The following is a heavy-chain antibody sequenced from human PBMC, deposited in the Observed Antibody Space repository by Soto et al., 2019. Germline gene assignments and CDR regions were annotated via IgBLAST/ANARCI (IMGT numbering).Heavy chain of an antibody. J-gene: IGHJ6*02. CDR2: IWYDGSNK. Sequence: QPGGSLRLSCAASGFTFSSYGMHWVRQAPGKGLEWVAVIWYDGSNKYYADSVKGRFTISRDNSKNTLYLQMNSLRAEDTAVYYCARDNASTMVRGVIRYYYGMDVWGQGTTVTVSS. CDR3: ARDNASTMVRGVIRYYYGMDV. V-gene: IGHV3-33*01. D-gene: IGHD3-10*01. CDR1: GFTFSSYG.